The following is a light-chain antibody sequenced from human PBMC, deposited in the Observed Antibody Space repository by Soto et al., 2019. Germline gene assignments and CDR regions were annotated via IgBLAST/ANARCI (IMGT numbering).Light chain of an antibody. Sequence: EIVLTQSPATLSVSPGERATLSCRASHSVSSNLAWYQQNPGQAPSLLIHGASTRATGFPARFSGSGSGTDFTLPISSLQSEDIAIYYSQQYNNWPWTFGPGTKVDIK. J-gene: IGKJ1*01. CDR3: QQYNNWPWT. CDR2: GAS. V-gene: IGKV3-15*01. CDR1: HSVSSN.